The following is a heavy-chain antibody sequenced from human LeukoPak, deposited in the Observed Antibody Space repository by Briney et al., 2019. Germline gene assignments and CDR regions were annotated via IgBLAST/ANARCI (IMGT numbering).Heavy chain of an antibody. CDR2: MDPNSANT. D-gene: IGHD3-16*01. J-gene: IGHJ4*02. V-gene: IGHV1-8*02. CDR3: ARGGKSELGTCDH. Sequence: ASVKVSCKASGYRFSTYDINWIRQASGQGLEWMRWMDPNSANTGYAQKFQGRVTMTRDTSISTAYMELTRLRSDDTAIYFCARGGKSELGTCDHWGQGTLVTVSS. CDR1: GYRFSTYD.